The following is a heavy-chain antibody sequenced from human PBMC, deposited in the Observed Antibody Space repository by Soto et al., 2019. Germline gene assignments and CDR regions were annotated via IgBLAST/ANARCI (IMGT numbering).Heavy chain of an antibody. D-gene: IGHD3-10*01. V-gene: IGHV3-48*02. CDR1: GFTFSSYT. CDR2: ISSTGSI. CDR3: ARWGGG. J-gene: IGHJ2*01. Sequence: EVQLVESGGGLVQPGGSLRLSCAASGFTFSSYTMNWVRQAPGKGLEWISSISSTGSIYQADSVKGRFTISRDNAKNSLFLKMNSLRDEDTAVYYCARWGGGGGRGTLVTVSS.